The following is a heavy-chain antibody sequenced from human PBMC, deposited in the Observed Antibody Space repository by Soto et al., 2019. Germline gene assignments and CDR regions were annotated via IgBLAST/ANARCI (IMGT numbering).Heavy chain of an antibody. J-gene: IGHJ4*02. D-gene: IGHD6-19*01. CDR2: ISTFHGSI. CDR3: ARFYSSGWPRGYFDY. CDR1: GYTFTSHG. Sequence: QVQLVQSGGEVKKPGASVKVSCKAAGYTFTSHGISWVRQAPGQGLEWMGWISTFHGSINYAQKFQGRVPMTTDTSTSTAYMELRSLRSDDTAVYYCARFYSSGWPRGYFDYWGQGTPVTVSA. V-gene: IGHV1-18*01.